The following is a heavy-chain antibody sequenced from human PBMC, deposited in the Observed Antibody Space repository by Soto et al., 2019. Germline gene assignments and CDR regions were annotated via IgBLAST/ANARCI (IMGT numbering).Heavy chain of an antibody. CDR3: AKDLLSSYYYGLDA. Sequence: EVQLLEAGGGLVQPGGSLRLSCAASGFMFGSYAMSWVRQAPGKGLEWVSGISGSGTDTYYAEGVKGRVTISRDNAKNTLYLQMNGLRAEDTAIYYCAKDLLSSYYYGLDAWGQWTTVTVYS. V-gene: IGHV3-23*01. CDR1: GFMFGSYA. J-gene: IGHJ6*02. CDR2: ISGSGTDT. D-gene: IGHD3-10*01.